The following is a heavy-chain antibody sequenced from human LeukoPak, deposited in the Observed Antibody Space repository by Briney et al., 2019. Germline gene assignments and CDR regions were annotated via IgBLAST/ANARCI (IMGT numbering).Heavy chain of an antibody. CDR2: MNPNSANT. D-gene: IGHD5-18*01. CDR1: GYTFTSYD. V-gene: IGHV1-8*01. CDR3: ARLASNSRPLYYYYGMDV. J-gene: IGHJ6*02. Sequence: ASVKVSCKASGYTFTSYDINWVRQATGQGLEWMGWMNPNSANTGYAQKFQGRVTMTRNTSISTAYMELSSLRSEDTAVYYCARLASNSRPLYYYYGMDVWGQGTTVTVSS.